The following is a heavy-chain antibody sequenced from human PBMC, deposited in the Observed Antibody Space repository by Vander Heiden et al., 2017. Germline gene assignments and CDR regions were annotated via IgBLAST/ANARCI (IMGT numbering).Heavy chain of an antibody. J-gene: IGHJ4*02. CDR1: GFTFSSYW. CDR3: ARDSWLAVAGTGPFDY. D-gene: IGHD6-19*01. V-gene: IGHV3-74*01. CDR2: INSDGSST. Sequence: EVQLVESGGGLVQPGGSLRLSCAASGFTFSSYWRHWVRQAPGKGLVWVSRINSDGSSTSYADSVKGRFTISRDNDKNTLYRQMNSLRAEDTAVYYCARDSWLAVAGTGPFDYWGQGTLVNVSS.